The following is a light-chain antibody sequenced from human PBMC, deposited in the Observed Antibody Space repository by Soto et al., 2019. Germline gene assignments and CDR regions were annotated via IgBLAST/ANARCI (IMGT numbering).Light chain of an antibody. CDR3: QQYGSSPPIFT. V-gene: IGKV3-20*01. J-gene: IGKJ3*01. CDR2: GAS. Sequence: EIVLTQSPGTLPLPQGERTTLSCRASQSFTSSYLAWYHQKPAQAPSRLIYGASRGATGIQDRFSGSGSGTDFTLTISRLEPEDFAVYYCQQYGSSPPIFTFGPGTKVDIK. CDR1: QSFTSSY.